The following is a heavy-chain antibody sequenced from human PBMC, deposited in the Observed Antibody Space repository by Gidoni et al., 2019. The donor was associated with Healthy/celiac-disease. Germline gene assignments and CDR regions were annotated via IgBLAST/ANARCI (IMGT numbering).Heavy chain of an antibody. V-gene: IGHV3-30-3*01. J-gene: IGHJ3*02. D-gene: IGHD3-16*01. CDR1: GFTFSRYA. CDR3: ARGGSNDAFDI. CDR2: ISYDGSNK. Sequence: QVQLVESGGGVVQPGRSLRLSCAASGFTFSRYAMHWVRQAPGKGLEWVAVISYDGSNKYYADSVKGRFTISRDNSKNTLYLQMNSLRAEDTAVYYCARGGSNDAFDIWGQGTMVTVSS.